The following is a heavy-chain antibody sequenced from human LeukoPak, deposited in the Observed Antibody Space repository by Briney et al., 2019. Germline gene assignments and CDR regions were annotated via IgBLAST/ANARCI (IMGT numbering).Heavy chain of an antibody. V-gene: IGHV7-4-1*02. Sequence: ASVKVSCKASGYTFSTYAMNWVRQAPGQGLEWMGWINTNTGNPTYAQGFTGRFVFSLDTSVSTAYLQISSLKAEDTAVYYCARAYRVWLWFGELLGYWGQGTLVTVSS. CDR1: GYTFSTYA. J-gene: IGHJ4*02. CDR3: ARAYRVWLWFGELLGY. CDR2: INTNTGNP. D-gene: IGHD3-10*01.